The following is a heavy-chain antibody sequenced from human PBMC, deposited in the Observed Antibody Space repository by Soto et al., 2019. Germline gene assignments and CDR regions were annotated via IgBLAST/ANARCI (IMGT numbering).Heavy chain of an antibody. CDR2: IDAGNGNT. Sequence: QVQLVQSGAEVKKPGASVKVSCKASGYTFTRNAIHWVRQAPGQRLEWIGKIDAGNGNTKYSQKFQDRVTITRDTTASAAYMELRTLRAEDTSIYYCARSETDYSRFYFWGQGTLFTVSS. CDR3: ARSETDYSRFYF. V-gene: IGHV1-3*01. J-gene: IGHJ4*02. CDR1: GYTFTRNA. D-gene: IGHD3-9*01.